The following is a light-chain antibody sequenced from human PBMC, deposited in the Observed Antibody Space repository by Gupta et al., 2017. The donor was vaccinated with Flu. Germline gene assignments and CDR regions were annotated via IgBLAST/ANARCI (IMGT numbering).Light chain of an antibody. Sequence: SVTISCTGTSSDVGGDNYVSWYQQHPGKAPKLMIYEVSKRPSGVPDRFSGSKSGNTASLTVSGLQAEDEADYYCSSYAGSNAVVFGGGTKLTVL. CDR2: EVS. CDR1: SSDVGGDNY. J-gene: IGLJ2*01. V-gene: IGLV2-8*01. CDR3: SSYAGSNAVV.